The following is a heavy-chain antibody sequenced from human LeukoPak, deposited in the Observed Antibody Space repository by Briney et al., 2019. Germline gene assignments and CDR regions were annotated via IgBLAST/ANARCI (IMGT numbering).Heavy chain of an antibody. CDR3: AKDRIAVAGVNWFDP. CDR2: ISGSGGST. D-gene: IGHD6-19*01. V-gene: IGHV3-23*01. J-gene: IGHJ5*02. CDR1: GSTFSSYA. Sequence: GGSLRLSCAASGSTFSSYAMSWVRQAPGKGLEWVSAISGSGGSTYYADSVKGRSTISRDNSKNTLYLQMNSLRAEDTAVYYCAKDRIAVAGVNWFDPWGQGTLVTVSS.